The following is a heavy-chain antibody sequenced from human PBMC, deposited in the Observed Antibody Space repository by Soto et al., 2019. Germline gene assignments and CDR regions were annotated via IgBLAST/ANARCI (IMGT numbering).Heavy chain of an antibody. CDR1: GYPFTGYY. CDR3: ARGGELLYYYYYGMDV. J-gene: IGHJ6*02. CDR2: INHNSGGT. D-gene: IGHD1-26*01. V-gene: IGHV1-2*04. Sequence: GASVKVSCKASGYPFTGYYMYWVRQAPGQGLEWMGWINHNSGGTNYAQKFQGWVTMTRDTSISTAYMELSRLRCDDTAVYYCARGGELLYYYYYGMDVWGQGTTVTVS.